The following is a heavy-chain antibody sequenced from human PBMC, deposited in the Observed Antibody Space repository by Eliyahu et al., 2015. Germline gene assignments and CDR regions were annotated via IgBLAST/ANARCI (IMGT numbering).Heavy chain of an antibody. Sequence: EVHLVESGGGMVQPGRSLRLXXAXSGFPXXXYAMAWVRQPPGKGLEWVSGISWHSDRIDYADSVKGRFTISRDNAKKSLFLQMNSLGAEDTAFXYCAKDMATVTTGYFDSWGQGTLVTVSS. CDR3: AKDMATVTTGYFDS. D-gene: IGHD4-17*01. J-gene: IGHJ4*01. CDR1: GFPXXXYA. V-gene: IGHV3-9*01. CDR2: ISWHSDRI.